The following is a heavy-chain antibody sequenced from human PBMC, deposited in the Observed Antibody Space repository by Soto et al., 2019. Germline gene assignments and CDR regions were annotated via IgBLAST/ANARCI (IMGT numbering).Heavy chain of an antibody. CDR3: ARHGKPGGGEWDFDF. CDR2: ISGSSGFI. D-gene: IGHD2-21*01. J-gene: IGHJ4*02. V-gene: IGHV3-21*01. Sequence: EVQLVESGGGLVKPAGSLRLSCAASGFTFSGYTMNWVRQAPGKGLEWVSSISGSSGFIYYTDSVKGRFTISRDNARKALYLQMDSLRAEGTAVYYWARHGKPGGGEWDFDFWGQGAVVTVSS. CDR1: GFTFSGYT.